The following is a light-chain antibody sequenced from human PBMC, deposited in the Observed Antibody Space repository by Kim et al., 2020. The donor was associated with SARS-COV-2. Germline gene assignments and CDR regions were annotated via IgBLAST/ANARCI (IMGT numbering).Light chain of an antibody. J-gene: IGKJ1*01. CDR2: GAS. V-gene: IGKV1-13*02. CDR3: QQYSIYWT. Sequence: SASEGERVTITCRASQGIRSALAWYQQKPGKAPNLLIYGASSLESAVPSRFSVTGSWTEFTLTISSLQPDDVATYYCQQYSIYWTFGQGTKVDIK. CDR1: QGIRSA.